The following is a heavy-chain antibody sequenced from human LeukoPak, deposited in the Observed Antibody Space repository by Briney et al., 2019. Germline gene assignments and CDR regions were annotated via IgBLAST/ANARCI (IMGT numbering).Heavy chain of an antibody. V-gene: IGHV4-59*08. Sequence: SETLSLTCTVSGGSISSYYWSWIRQPPGKGLEWIGYIYYSGSTNYNPSLKSRVTISVDTSKNQFSLKLSTVTAADTAVYYCARRGYSSGWYWFDPWGQGTLVTVSS. D-gene: IGHD6-19*01. J-gene: IGHJ5*02. CDR1: GGSISSYY. CDR2: IYYSGST. CDR3: ARRGYSSGWYWFDP.